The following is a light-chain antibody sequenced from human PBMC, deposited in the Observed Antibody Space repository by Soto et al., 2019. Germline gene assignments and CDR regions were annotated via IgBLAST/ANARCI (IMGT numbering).Light chain of an antibody. CDR2: DVT. J-gene: IGLJ1*01. CDR3: CSYAGTYTFYV. CDR1: SSDVGGYDY. V-gene: IGLV2-11*01. Sequence: SVLTQPRSVSGSPGQSVTISCTGTSSDVGGYDYVSWYQQHPGKAPKLMIYDVTKRPSGVPDRFSGSRSGNTASLTISGLQAEDDADYYCCSYAGTYTFYVFGTGTKVTVL.